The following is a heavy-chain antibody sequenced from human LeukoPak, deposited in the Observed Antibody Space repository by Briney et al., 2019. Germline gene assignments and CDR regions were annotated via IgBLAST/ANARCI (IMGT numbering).Heavy chain of an antibody. CDR2: IIPIFGTA. V-gene: IGHV1-69*05. D-gene: IGHD2-15*01. CDR1: GGTFSSYA. Sequence: SVKVTCKASGGTFSSYAISWVRQAPGQGLEWMGGIIPIFGTANYAQKFQGRVTITTDESTSTAYMELSSLRSEDTAVYYCASTPCSGGSCHGNYYYYMDVWGKGTTVTVSS. CDR3: ASTPCSGGSCHGNYYYYMDV. J-gene: IGHJ6*03.